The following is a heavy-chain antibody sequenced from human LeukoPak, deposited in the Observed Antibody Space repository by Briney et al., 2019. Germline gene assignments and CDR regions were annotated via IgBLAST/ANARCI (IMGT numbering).Heavy chain of an antibody. CDR3: ARGHFGAGHY. CDR1: GFAFGDYT. J-gene: IGHJ4*02. CDR2: ITGDGGTT. D-gene: IGHD3-3*01. V-gene: IGHV3-43*02. Sequence: PGRSLRLSCAASGFAFGDYTMHWFCQPPRGGLQWVSLITGDGGTTSYAGSVKGRFTISRDNSKNSLYLHMNSLRNEDTALYYCARGHFGAGHYWGQGTLVSVSS.